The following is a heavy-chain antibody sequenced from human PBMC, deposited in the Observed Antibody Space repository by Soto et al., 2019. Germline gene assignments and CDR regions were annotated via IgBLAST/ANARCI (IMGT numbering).Heavy chain of an antibody. J-gene: IGHJ4*02. Sequence: QVQLVESGGGVVQPGRSLRLSCAASGFTFSSYGMHWVRQAPGKGLEWVAVISCDGSNKYYADSVKGRFTISRDNSKNTLYLQMNSLRAEDTAVYYCAKAGGGRVKSIAAHANYWGQGTLVTVSS. D-gene: IGHD6-6*01. V-gene: IGHV3-30*18. CDR2: ISCDGSNK. CDR1: GFTFSSYG. CDR3: AKAGGGRVKSIAAHANY.